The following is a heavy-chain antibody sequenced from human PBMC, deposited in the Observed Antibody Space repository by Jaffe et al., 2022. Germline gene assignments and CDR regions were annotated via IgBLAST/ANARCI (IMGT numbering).Heavy chain of an antibody. CDR2: IIPIFGTA. Sequence: QVQLVQSGAEVKKPGSSVKVSCKASGGTFSSYAISWVRQAPGQGLEWMGGIIPIFGTANYAQKFQGRVTITTDESTSTAYMELSSLRSEDTAVYYCASSFFDCSSTSCYAGNQIDYWGQGTLVTVSS. D-gene: IGHD2-2*01. CDR1: GGTFSSYA. V-gene: IGHV1-69*05. CDR3: ASSFFDCSSTSCYAGNQIDY. J-gene: IGHJ4*02.